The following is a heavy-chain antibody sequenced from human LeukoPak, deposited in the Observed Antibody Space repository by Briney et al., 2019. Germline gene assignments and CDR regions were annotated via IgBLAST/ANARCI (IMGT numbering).Heavy chain of an antibody. D-gene: IGHD6-19*01. V-gene: IGHV4-59*08. CDR1: GGSISTYY. CDR2: IYYSGST. CDR3: ARQVGYSSGWYIY. Sequence: SETLSLTCTVSGGSISTYYWSWIRQPPGKGLEWIGHIYYSGSTNYNPSLNSRITISVDTSKNQFSLKLSSVTAADTAVYYCARQVGYSSGWYIYWGQGTLVTVSS. J-gene: IGHJ4*02.